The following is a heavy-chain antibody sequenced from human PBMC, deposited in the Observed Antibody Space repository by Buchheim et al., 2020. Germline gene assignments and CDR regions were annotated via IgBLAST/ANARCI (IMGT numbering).Heavy chain of an antibody. V-gene: IGHV3-23*01. J-gene: IGHJ4*02. CDR1: GFTFSSYA. CDR3: AKDSPWCRAALQLKYIIEYYFDY. CDR2: ISGSGGST. Sequence: EVQLLESGGGLVQPGGSLRLSCAASGFTFSSYAMSWVRQAPGKGLEWVSAISGSGGSTYYADSVKGRFTISRDNSKNTLYLQMNSLRAEDTAVYYCAKDSPWCRAALQLKYIIEYYFDYWGQGT. D-gene: IGHD1-7*01.